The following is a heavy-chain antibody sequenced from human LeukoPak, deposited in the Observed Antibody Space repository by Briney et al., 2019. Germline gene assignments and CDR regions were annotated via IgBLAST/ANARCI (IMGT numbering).Heavy chain of an antibody. J-gene: IGHJ4*02. CDR1: GGSISSGNYY. CDR3: AGGLTYYDILTGLDY. Sequence: TSQTLSLTCTVSGGSISSGNYYWAWIRQPAGKGLEWIGRIYISGDTNYNPSLKSRVTISVDTSKNQFSLSLSSVAAADTAVYYCAGGLTYYDILTGLDYWGQGTLVTVSS. D-gene: IGHD3-9*01. CDR2: IYISGDT. V-gene: IGHV4-61*02.